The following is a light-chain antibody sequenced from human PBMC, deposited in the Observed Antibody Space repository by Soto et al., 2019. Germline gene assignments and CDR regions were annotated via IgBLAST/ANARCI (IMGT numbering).Light chain of an antibody. CDR3: SSYAGSNMVV. CDR1: SSDVGSYNL. V-gene: IGLV2-14*02. J-gene: IGLJ2*01. CDR2: EVS. Sequence: QSALTQPASVSGSPGQSITISCTGTSSDVGSYNLVSWYQQHPGKAPKLMIYEVSKRPSGVPDRFSGSKSGNTASLTVSGLQAEDEADYYCSSYAGSNMVVFGGGTQLTVL.